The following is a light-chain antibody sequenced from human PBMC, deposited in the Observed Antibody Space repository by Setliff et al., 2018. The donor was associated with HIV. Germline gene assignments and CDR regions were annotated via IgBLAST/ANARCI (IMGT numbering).Light chain of an antibody. Sequence: QSALTQPASVSGSPGQSISISCTGTSSDVGGYNYVSWYQQHPGKAPKLMIYDVSNRPSGVSNRFSGSKSGNTASLTISGLQAEDETDYYCCSYAGSSPHVVFGGGTKVTVL. V-gene: IGLV2-14*03. CDR3: CSYAGSSPHVV. J-gene: IGLJ2*01. CDR2: DVS. CDR1: SSDVGGYNY.